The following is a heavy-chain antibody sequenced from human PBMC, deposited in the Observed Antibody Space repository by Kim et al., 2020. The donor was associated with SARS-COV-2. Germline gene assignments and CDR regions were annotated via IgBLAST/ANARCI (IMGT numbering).Heavy chain of an antibody. CDR2: IYYSGST. CDR3: ARGKYFGY. J-gene: IGHJ4*02. CDR1: GGSISSSSYY. Sequence: SETLSLTCTVSGGSISSSSYYWGWIRQPPGKGLEWIGSIYYSGSTYYNPSLKSRVTISVDTSKNQFSLKLSSVTAADTAVYYCARGKYFGYWGQGTLVTVSS. V-gene: IGHV4-39*07.